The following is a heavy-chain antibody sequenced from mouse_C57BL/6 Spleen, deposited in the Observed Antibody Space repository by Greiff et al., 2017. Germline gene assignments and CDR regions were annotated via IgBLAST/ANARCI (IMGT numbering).Heavy chain of an antibody. CDR1: GYTFTEYT. CDR2: FYPGSGSI. J-gene: IGHJ3*01. Sequence: QVQLQQSGAELVKPGASVKLSCKASGYTFTEYTIPWVKQRSGQGLEWIGWFYPGSGSINYNEKFKDKATLTVDKSSSTVYLELSRLTSIDSAVYFCARNEDSYYYGSSLTAWFAYWGQGTLLTVSA. D-gene: IGHD1-1*01. CDR3: ARNEDSYYYGSSLTAWFAY. V-gene: IGHV1-62-2*01.